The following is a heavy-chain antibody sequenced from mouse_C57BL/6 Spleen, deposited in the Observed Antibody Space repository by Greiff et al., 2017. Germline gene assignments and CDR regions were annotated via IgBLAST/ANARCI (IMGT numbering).Heavy chain of an antibody. CDR3: ARGRLRLYAMDY. CDR2: IDPSDSET. CDR1: GYTFTSYW. J-gene: IGHJ4*01. V-gene: IGHV1-52*01. D-gene: IGHD2-4*01. Sequence: VQLQQSGAELVRPGSSVKLSCKASGYTFTSYWMHWVKQRPIQGLEWIGNIDPSDSETHYNQKFKDKATLTVDKSSSTAYMQLSSLTSEDSAVYYCARGRLRLYAMDYWGQGTSVTVSS.